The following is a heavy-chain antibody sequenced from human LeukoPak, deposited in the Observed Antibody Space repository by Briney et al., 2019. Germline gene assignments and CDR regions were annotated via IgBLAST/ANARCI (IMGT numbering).Heavy chain of an antibody. J-gene: IGHJ4*02. CDR1: GYSITSGFY. Sequence: SETLSLTCAVSGYSITSGFYWGWIRQPPGKGLAWIVSIYHSGSTYYNPSLKSRVTISVDTSKNQFSLKLSSVTAADTAVYYCARDLGAINLYYFDYWGQGTLVTVSS. D-gene: IGHD1-26*01. CDR2: IYHSGST. V-gene: IGHV4-38-2*02. CDR3: ARDLGAINLYYFDY.